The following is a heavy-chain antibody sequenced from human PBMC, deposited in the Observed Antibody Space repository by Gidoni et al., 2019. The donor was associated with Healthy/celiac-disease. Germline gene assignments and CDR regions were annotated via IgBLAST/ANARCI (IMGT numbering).Heavy chain of an antibody. CDR1: GFTFSSYG. Sequence: QVQLVESGGGVVQPGRSRRLSCAASGFTFSSYGMHWVRQAPGKGLEWVAVIWYDGSNKYYADSVKGRFTISRDNSKNTLYLQMNSLRAEDTAVYYCARVGAQSDYWGQGTLVTVSS. J-gene: IGHJ4*02. CDR2: IWYDGSNK. V-gene: IGHV3-33*01. CDR3: ARVGAQSDY.